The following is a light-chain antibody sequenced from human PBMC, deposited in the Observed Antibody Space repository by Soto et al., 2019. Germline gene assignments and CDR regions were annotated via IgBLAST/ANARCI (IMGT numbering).Light chain of an antibody. V-gene: IGKV1-9*01. CDR2: AAS. J-gene: IGKJ3*01. CDR3: QQLNGYPFT. Sequence: IQLTQSPSSLSASVGDRVTITCRASQGISSYLAWYQQKPGKVPKLLIYAASTLQSGVPSRFSGSGSGTDFTLTISSLQPEDCATYYCQQLNGYPFTFGPGTKVDIK. CDR1: QGISSY.